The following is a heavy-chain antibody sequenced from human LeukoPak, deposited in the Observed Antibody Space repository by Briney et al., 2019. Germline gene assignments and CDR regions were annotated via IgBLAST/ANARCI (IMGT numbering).Heavy chain of an antibody. V-gene: IGHV3-21*01. CDR1: GFTFSSYS. J-gene: IGHJ4*02. Sequence: GGSLRLXCAASGFTFSSYSMNWVRLAPGKGLEWVSSISSSSSYIYYADSVKGRFTISRDNAKNSLYLQMNSLRAEDTAVYYCARDRFYGDYYFDYWGQGTLVTVSS. D-gene: IGHD4-17*01. CDR2: ISSSSSYI. CDR3: ARDRFYGDYYFDY.